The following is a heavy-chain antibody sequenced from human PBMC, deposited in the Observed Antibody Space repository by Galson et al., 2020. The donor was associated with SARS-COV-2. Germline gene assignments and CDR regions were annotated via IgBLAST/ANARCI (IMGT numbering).Heavy chain of an antibody. D-gene: IGHD3-10*01. Sequence: GGSLRLSCAASGFTFSSYAMSWVRQAPGKGLEWVSAISGSGGSTYYADSVKGRFTISRDNSKNTLYLQMNSLRAEDTAVYYCAKFIGSVWGSGRHGREYYFDYWGQGTLVTVSS. J-gene: IGHJ4*02. CDR3: AKFIGSVWGSGRHGREYYFDY. CDR1: GFTFSSYA. V-gene: IGHV3-23*01. CDR2: ISGSGGST.